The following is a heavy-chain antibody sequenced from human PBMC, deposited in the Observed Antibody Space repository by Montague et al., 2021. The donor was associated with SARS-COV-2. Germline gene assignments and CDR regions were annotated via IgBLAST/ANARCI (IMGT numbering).Heavy chain of an antibody. V-gene: IGHV3-48*03. CDR1: GFTFSSYE. CDR2: ISSSGSTI. Sequence: SLRLSCAASGFTFSSYEMNWVRQAPGKGLEWVSYISSSGSTIYYADSVKGRFTISRDNAKNSLYLQMNSLRAEDTAVYYCARDRPDTVVVPAAIFRRYGMDVWGQGTTVTVSS. D-gene: IGHD2-2*01. J-gene: IGHJ6*02. CDR3: ARDRPDTVVVPAAIFRRYGMDV.